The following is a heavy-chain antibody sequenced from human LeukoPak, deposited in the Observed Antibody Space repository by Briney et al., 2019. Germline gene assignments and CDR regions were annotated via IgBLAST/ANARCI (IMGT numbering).Heavy chain of an antibody. J-gene: IGHJ4*02. CDR2: ISYDGSNK. D-gene: IGHD3-16*01. Sequence: PGGSLRLSCAASGLTFSGYAMHWVRQAPGRGLEWVAVISYDGSNKYYADSVKGRFTISRDNSKNTLYLQMNSLRAEDTAVYYCASSQFASFDYWGQGTLVTVSS. CDR1: GLTFSGYA. CDR3: ASSQFASFDY. V-gene: IGHV3-30-3*01.